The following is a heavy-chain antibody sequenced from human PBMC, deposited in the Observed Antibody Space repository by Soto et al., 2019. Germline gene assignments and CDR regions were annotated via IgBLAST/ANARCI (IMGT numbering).Heavy chain of an antibody. CDR3: AGQTYYDFWSGYYESDY. D-gene: IGHD3-3*01. CDR2: IKQDGSEK. V-gene: IGHV3-7*01. Sequence: GGSLRLSCAASGFTFSSYWMSWVRQAPGKGLEWVANIKQDGSEKYYVDSVKGRFTISRDNAKNSLYLQMNSLRAEDTAVYYCAGQTYYDFWSGYYESDYWGQGTLVTVSS. J-gene: IGHJ4*02. CDR1: GFTFSSYW.